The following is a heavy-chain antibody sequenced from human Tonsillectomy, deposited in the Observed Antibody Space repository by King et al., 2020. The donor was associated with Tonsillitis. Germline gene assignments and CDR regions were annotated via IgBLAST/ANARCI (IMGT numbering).Heavy chain of an antibody. Sequence: QLVQSGGGLVQPGGSLRLSCAASGFTFSSYAMSWVRQAPGKGLEWVSAISGSGGSTYYADSVKGRFTISRDNSKNTLYLQRNSLRAEDTAVYYCATGRYCSGGRCYGGWFDPWGQGTLVTVSS. J-gene: IGHJ5*02. CDR1: GFTFSSYA. CDR2: ISGSGGST. CDR3: ATGRYCSGGRCYGGWFDP. V-gene: IGHV3-23*04. D-gene: IGHD2-15*01.